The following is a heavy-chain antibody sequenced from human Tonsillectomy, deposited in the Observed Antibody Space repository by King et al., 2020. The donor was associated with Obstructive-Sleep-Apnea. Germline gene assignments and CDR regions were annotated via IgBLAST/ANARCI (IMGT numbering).Heavy chain of an antibody. CDR2: ISFDGSNK. CDR3: ARLGIAAAGTWLYYFDY. V-gene: IGHV3-30*04. Sequence: QLVQSGGGVVQPGRSLRLSCAASGFTFSSYAMHWVRQAPGKGLEWVAVISFDGSNKYYAGSVKGRFTISRDNSKNTLYLQMNSLRAEDTAVYYCARLGIAAAGTWLYYFDYWGQGTLVTVSS. CDR1: GFTFSSYA. J-gene: IGHJ4*02. D-gene: IGHD6-13*01.